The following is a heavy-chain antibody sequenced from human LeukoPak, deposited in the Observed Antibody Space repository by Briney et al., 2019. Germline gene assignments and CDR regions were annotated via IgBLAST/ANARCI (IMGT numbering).Heavy chain of an antibody. Sequence: VGSLRLSCAVSGFTFSSYVMSWVRQAPGKGLEWVSAISGSGGSTYYADSVKGRFTISRDNSKNTLYLQMSSLRAEDTAVYYCARVLGQLVDYWGQGTLVTVSS. V-gene: IGHV3-23*01. D-gene: IGHD6-6*01. CDR3: ARVLGQLVDY. CDR1: GFTFSSYV. CDR2: ISGSGGST. J-gene: IGHJ4*02.